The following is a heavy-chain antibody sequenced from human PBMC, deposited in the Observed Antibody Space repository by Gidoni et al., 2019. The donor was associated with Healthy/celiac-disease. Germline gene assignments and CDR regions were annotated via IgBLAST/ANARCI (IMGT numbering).Heavy chain of an antibody. CDR2: INHSGST. Sequence: LEWSGEINHSGSTNYNPSLKSRVTISVETSKNQFSLKLSSVTAADTAVYYCARVGIAVAKRGFDDWGQGTLVTVSS. D-gene: IGHD6-19*01. V-gene: IGHV4-34*01. CDR3: ARVGIAVAKRGFDD. J-gene: IGHJ4*02.